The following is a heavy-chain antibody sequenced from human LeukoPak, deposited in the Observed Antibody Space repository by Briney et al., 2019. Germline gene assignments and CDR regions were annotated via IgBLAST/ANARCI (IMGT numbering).Heavy chain of an antibody. CDR1: GGSISSYY. D-gene: IGHD3-22*01. V-gene: IGHV4-59*01. J-gene: IGHJ2*01. CDR2: IYYSGST. Sequence: SETLSLTCTVSGGSISSYYWSWIRQPPGKGLEWIGYIYYSGSTNYNPSLKSRVTISVDTSKNQFSLKLSSVTAADTAVYYCARDKLTYSSGPYFELWGRGTLVTVSS. CDR3: ARDKLTYSSGPYFEL.